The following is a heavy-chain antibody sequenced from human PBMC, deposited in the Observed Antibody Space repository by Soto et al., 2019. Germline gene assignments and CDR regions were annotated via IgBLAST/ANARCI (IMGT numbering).Heavy chain of an antibody. CDR1: GGSIRGTSYY. Sequence: PSDTLALTCTVSGGSIRGTSYYWVWLLESPGKGLEWIGSIYYSGSTYYNPSLKSRVTMSVDTSKNQFSLKLSSVTAADTAVYYCARHSADIDDYYFDYCGKGTLVTVSS. D-gene: IGHD5-12*01. CDR3: ARHSADIDDYYFDY. CDR2: IYYSGST. V-gene: IGHV4-39*01. J-gene: IGHJ4*02.